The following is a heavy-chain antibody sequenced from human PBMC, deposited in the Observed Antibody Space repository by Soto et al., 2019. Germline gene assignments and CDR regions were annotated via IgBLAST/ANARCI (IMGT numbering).Heavy chain of an antibody. CDR3: AHTSSRHYYYYNGFDV. Sequence: QITLEESGPPLVSPTQTLTLTCTFSGFSLTTTNVGVGWIRQPPGKALEWLGFIYGDDDTRYSTPLKSRVTLTRDTSKNQVVLTMTNVDPVDTATYYCAHTSSRHYYYYNGFDVWGQGTTVTVS. J-gene: IGHJ6*02. D-gene: IGHD1-26*01. CDR2: IYGDDDT. CDR1: GFSLTTTNVG. V-gene: IGHV2-5*02.